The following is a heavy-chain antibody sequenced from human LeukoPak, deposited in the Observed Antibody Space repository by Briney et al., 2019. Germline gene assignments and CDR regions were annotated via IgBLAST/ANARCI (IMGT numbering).Heavy chain of an antibody. V-gene: IGHV4-30-4*01. Sequence: SQTLSLTCTVSGGSISSGDYYWSWIRQTPGKGLEWIGYIYYSGSTYYNPSLKSRVTISVDTSKNQFSLKLSSVTAADTAVYYCAREVTIYAYGMDVWGQGTTVTVSS. J-gene: IGHJ6*02. CDR3: AREVTIYAYGMDV. CDR2: IYYSGST. D-gene: IGHD3-9*01. CDR1: GGSISSGDYY.